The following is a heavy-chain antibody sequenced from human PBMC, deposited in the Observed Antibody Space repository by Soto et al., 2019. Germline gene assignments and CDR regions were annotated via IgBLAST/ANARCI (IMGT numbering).Heavy chain of an antibody. D-gene: IGHD6-13*01. V-gene: IGHV3-33*01. CDR2: IWRDGTKT. CDR1: GFAFSNSG. J-gene: IGHJ4*02. CDR3: ARDWWEEPAGKETVSQFDY. Sequence: PGGSLRPSCTASGFAFSNSGIHWVRQAPGRGLEWVAVIWRDGTKTFYAGSVRGRFTISRDNSKNTINLQMNSLRAEDTAVYYCARDWWEEPAGKETVSQFDYWGQGTLVTVSS.